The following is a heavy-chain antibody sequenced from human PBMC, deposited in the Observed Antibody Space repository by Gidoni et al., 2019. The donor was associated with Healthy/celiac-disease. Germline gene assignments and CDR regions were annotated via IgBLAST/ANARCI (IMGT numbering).Heavy chain of an antibody. J-gene: IGHJ6*02. Sequence: QVQLVQSGAEVKKPGSSVKVSCKASGGTFSSYAISWVRQAPGQGLEWMGGIIPIFGTANYAQKFQGRVTITADKSTSTAYMELSSLRSEDTAVYYCARDEVADDPYYYYGMDVWGQGTTVTVSS. CDR3: ARDEVADDPYYYYGMDV. CDR2: IIPIFGTA. V-gene: IGHV1-69*06. CDR1: GGTFSSYA. D-gene: IGHD6-19*01.